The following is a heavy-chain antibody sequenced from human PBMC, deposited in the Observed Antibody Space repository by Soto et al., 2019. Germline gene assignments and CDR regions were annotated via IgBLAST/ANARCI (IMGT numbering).Heavy chain of an antibody. CDR1: GGSISSGGYY. J-gene: IGHJ6*02. D-gene: IGHD1-26*01. Sequence: PSETLSLTCTVSGGSISSGGYYWSWIRQPPGKGLEWIGYIYYSGSTYYSPSLKSRVTISVDTSKNQFSLKLSSVTAADTAVYYCARGNIVGGYGMDVWGQGTTVTVSS. CDR2: IYYSGST. CDR3: ARGNIVGGYGMDV. V-gene: IGHV4-30-4*01.